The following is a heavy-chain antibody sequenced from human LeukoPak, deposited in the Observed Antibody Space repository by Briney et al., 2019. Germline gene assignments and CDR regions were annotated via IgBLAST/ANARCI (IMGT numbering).Heavy chain of an antibody. J-gene: IGHJ4*02. D-gene: IGHD3/OR15-3a*01. V-gene: IGHV3-23*01. CDR2: ISDSGGNT. CDR1: GFTFSSYG. Sequence: TGGSLRLSCAASGFTFSSYGMSWVRQAPGKGLEWVAGISDSGGNTKYADSVKGRFTISRDNPKNTLYLQMNSLRAEDTAVYFCAKRGVVIRVILVGFHKEAYYFESWGQGALVTVSS. CDR3: AKRGVVIRVILVGFHKEAYYFES.